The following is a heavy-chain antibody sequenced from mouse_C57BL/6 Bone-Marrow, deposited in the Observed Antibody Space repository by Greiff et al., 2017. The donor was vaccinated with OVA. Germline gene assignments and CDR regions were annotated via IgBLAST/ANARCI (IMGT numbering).Heavy chain of an antibody. CDR3: ARSDDGYFLFDY. V-gene: IGHV1-63*01. J-gene: IGHJ2*01. CDR2: IYPGGGYT. D-gene: IGHD2-3*01. CDR1: GYTFTNYW. Sequence: QVHVKQSGAELVRPGTSVKMSCKASGYTFTNYWIGWAKQRPGHGLEWIGDIYPGGGYTNYNEKFKGKATLTADKSSSTAYMQFSSLTSEDSAIYYCARSDDGYFLFDYWGQGTTLTVSS.